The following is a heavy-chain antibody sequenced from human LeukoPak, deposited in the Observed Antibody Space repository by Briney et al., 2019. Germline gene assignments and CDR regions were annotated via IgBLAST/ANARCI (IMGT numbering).Heavy chain of an antibody. CDR3: VRGTVAGPPDY. CDR2: INIDGSTV. V-gene: IGHV3-74*01. CDR1: GFTFSRFW. Sequence: GGSLRLSCVASGFTFSRFWMHWVRQTPGKGLAWVSRINIDGSTVNYADSVKGRFTISRDNAKNTLYLQMNSLRAEDTAVYYCVRGTVAGPPDYWGQGTLVTVSS. D-gene: IGHD6-19*01. J-gene: IGHJ4*02.